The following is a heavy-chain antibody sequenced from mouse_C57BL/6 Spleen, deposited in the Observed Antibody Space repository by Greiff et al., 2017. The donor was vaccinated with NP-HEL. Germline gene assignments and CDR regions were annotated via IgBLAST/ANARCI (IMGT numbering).Heavy chain of an antibody. CDR3: ARHYYYGSSYSFDYAMDY. Sequence: VHLVESGPGLVAPSQSLSITCTVSGFSLTSYGVHWVRQPPGKGLEWLVVIWSDGSTTYNSALKSRLSISKDNSKSQVFLKMNSLQTDDTAMYYCARHYYYGSSYSFDYAMDYWGQGTSVTVSS. CDR1: GFSLTSYG. V-gene: IGHV2-6-1*01. D-gene: IGHD1-1*01. J-gene: IGHJ4*01. CDR2: IWSDGST.